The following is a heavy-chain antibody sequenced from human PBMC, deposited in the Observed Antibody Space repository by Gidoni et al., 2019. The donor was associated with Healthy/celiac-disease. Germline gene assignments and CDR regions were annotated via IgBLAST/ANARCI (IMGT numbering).Heavy chain of an antibody. V-gene: IGHV3-30-3*01. CDR3: ARDGDSGSYPVYEDY. Sequence: QVQLVESGGGVVQPGRSLSLSCAASGFPFSSYAMHWVRQAPGKGVEWVAVISYDGSNKYYADSVKGRFTISRDNSKNTLYLQMNSLRAEDTAVYYCARDGDSGSYPVYEDYWGQGTLVTVSS. D-gene: IGHD1-26*01. CDR2: ISYDGSNK. CDR1: GFPFSSYA. J-gene: IGHJ4*02.